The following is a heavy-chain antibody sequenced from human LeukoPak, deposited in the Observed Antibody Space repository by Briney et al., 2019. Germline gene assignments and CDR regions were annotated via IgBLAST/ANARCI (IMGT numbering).Heavy chain of an antibody. CDR1: GFTFSTYA. V-gene: IGHV3-23*01. CDR3: AKESGDSSSGSYWDY. CDR2: ISGSGGRT. Sequence: GGSLRLSCAASGFTFSTYAMSWVRQAPGKGLEWVSTISGSGGRTYHADAVKGRLTISRDNSKNSLYPQMNSLRAEDTAVYYCAKESGDSSSGSYWDYWGQGTLVTVSS. D-gene: IGHD3-10*01. J-gene: IGHJ4*02.